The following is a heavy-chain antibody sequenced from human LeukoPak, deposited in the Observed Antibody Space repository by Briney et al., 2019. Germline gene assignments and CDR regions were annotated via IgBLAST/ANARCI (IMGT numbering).Heavy chain of an antibody. CDR1: GGSISSYY. J-gene: IGHJ5*02. CDR3: ASTPEIYCSGGSCYSGWGWFDP. Sequence: PSETLSLTCTVSGGSISSYYWSWIRQPPGKGLEWIGYICYSGSANYNPSLKSRVTISVDTSKNQFSLKLSSVTAADTAVYYCASTPEIYCSGGSCYSGWGWFDPWGQGTLVTVSS. V-gene: IGHV4-59*01. D-gene: IGHD2-15*01. CDR2: ICYSGSA.